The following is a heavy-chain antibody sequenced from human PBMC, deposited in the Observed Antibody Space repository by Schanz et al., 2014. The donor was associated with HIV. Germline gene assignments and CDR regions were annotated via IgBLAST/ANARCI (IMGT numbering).Heavy chain of an antibody. CDR2: INWNSGNI. V-gene: IGHV3-9*01. CDR3: ARSSSGSGTWPPRY. Sequence: EVQLVESGGGLVQPGRSLRLSCAASGFTFHDYAMHWLRQAPGQGLEWVSGINWNSGNIGYADSVKGRFTISRYNAKNSLYLQMNSLRAEDTALYHCARSSSGSGTWPPRYWGQGTLVIVSS. J-gene: IGHJ4*02. D-gene: IGHD6-6*01. CDR1: GFTFHDYA.